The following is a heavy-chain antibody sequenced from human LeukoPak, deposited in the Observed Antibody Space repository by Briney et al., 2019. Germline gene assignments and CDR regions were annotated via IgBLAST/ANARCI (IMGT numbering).Heavy chain of an antibody. CDR3: ARERYYGSGSYYNDFDY. V-gene: IGHV4-30-4*01. CDR1: GGSISSGDYY. J-gene: IGHJ4*02. D-gene: IGHD3-10*01. Sequence: PSETLSLTCTVSGGSISSGDYYWSWIRQPPGKGLEWIGYIYYSGSTYYNPSLKSRVTISVDTSKNQFSLKLSSVTAADTAVYYCARERYYGSGSYYNDFDYWGQGTLVTVSS. CDR2: IYYSGST.